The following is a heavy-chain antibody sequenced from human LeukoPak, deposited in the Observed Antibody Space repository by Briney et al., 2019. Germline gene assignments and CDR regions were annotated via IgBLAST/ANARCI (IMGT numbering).Heavy chain of an antibody. J-gene: IGHJ4*02. Sequence: SETLSLTCTVSGGSISSGSYFWSWIRQPAGKGLEWIGRFYTSGSTSYNPSLRSRVTISVDTSKNQFSLKLSSVTAADTAVYYCARDGTTLWGQGTLVTVSS. CDR1: GGSISSGSYF. CDR3: ARDGTTL. CDR2: FYTSGST. D-gene: IGHD1-14*01. V-gene: IGHV4-61*02.